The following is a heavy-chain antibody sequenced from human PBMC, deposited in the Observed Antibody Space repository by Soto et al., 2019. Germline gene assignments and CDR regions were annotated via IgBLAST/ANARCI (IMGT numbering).Heavy chain of an antibody. D-gene: IGHD6-6*01. CDR1: GIPYSPYW. J-gene: IGHJ4*02. CDR3: VRSQLGVDD. CDR2: IKQDGSEK. V-gene: IGHV3-7*03. Sequence: PGRSLTLSDAVSGIPYSPYWRSWVRQAPGKGLEWVANIKQDGSEKYYVDSVKGRFIISRDNAKNSLYLQMNSLRAEDTAVYYSVRSQLGVDDWAQGTLVTVSS.